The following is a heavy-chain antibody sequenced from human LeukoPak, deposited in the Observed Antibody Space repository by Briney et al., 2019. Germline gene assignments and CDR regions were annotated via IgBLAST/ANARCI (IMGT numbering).Heavy chain of an antibody. CDR2: ITTNGGRT. CDR3: ARGRLVVTALDY. J-gene: IGHJ4*02. CDR1: GFTFSSYG. D-gene: IGHD2-21*02. V-gene: IGHV3-64*01. Sequence: PGGSLRLSCAASGFTFSSYGMHWVRQAPGKGLEYVSAITTNGGRTYYANSFKGRFTISRDNSKSTLYLQMGSLRTEDMAVYYCARGRLVVTALDYWGQGTLVTVSS.